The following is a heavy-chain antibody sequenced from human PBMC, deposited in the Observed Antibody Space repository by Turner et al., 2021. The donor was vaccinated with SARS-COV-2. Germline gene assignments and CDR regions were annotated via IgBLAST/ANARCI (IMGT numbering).Heavy chain of an antibody. CDR1: GFTFSSYG. CDR3: EKQSGPYCSGGSCYGGIFDY. J-gene: IGHJ4*02. Sequence: QVQLVESGGGVVQPGRSLRLSCAASGFTFSSYGMHWVRQAPGKGLEWVAVTSYDGSDKNYADSVKGRFTISRDNSKNTLYLQVNSLRAEDTAVYYCEKQSGPYCSGGSCYGGIFDYWGQGTLVTVSS. CDR2: TSYDGSDK. V-gene: IGHV3-30*18. D-gene: IGHD2-15*01.